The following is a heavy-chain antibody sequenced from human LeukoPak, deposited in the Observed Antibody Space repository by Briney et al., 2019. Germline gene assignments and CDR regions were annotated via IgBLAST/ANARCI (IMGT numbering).Heavy chain of an antibody. D-gene: IGHD1-1*01. V-gene: IGHV4-39*01. J-gene: IGHJ5*02. CDR3: ARPVPSRLGWFDP. CDR2: IYYSGST. Sequence: SETLSLTCTVSGGSISSSSYYWGWIRQPPGKGLEWIGSIYYSGSTYYNPSLKSRVSISVHTSKNQFSLKLRSVTAADTAVYYCARPVPSRLGWFDPWGQGTLVTASS. CDR1: GGSISSSSYY.